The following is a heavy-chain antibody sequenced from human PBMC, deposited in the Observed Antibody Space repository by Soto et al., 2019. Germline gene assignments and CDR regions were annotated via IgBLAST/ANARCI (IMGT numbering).Heavy chain of an antibody. CDR2: ISYDGSNK. Sequence: QVQLVESGGGVVQPGRSLRLSCAASGFTFSSYGMHWVRQAPGKGLEWVAVISYDGSNKYYADSVKGRFTISRDNSKNTLYLQMNSLRAEDTAVYYCAKHYGSTMDVWGKGTTVTVSS. V-gene: IGHV3-30*18. J-gene: IGHJ6*03. D-gene: IGHD4-17*01. CDR1: GFTFSSYG. CDR3: AKHYGSTMDV.